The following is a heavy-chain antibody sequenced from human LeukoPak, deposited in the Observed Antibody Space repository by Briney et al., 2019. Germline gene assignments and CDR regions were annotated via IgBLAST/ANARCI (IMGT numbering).Heavy chain of an antibody. V-gene: IGHV3-9*01. D-gene: IGHD3-10*01. CDR3: AKDGLSGIRGAPDY. J-gene: IGHJ4*02. CDR2: ISWNSVSI. Sequence: GGSLRLSCAASGFTFDDYAMPWVRQAPGKGLEWVSSISWNSVSIGYADSVRGRFTISRDNAKNSLYLQMSSLRAEDTALYYCAKDGLSGIRGAPDYWGQGTLVTVSS. CDR1: GFTFDDYA.